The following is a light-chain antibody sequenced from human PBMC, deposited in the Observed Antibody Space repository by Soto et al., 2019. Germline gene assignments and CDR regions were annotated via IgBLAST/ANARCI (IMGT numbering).Light chain of an antibody. J-gene: IGLJ1*01. V-gene: IGLV2-8*01. Sequence: QSVLTQPPSASGSPGQSVAISCTGTSRDVGGYNYVSWYQQHPGKAPKLMIYEVNKRPSGVPDRFSGSKSGNTASLTVSGLQAEDEADYYCSSYAGSNNVFGTGTKVTVL. CDR2: EVN. CDR1: SRDVGGYNY. CDR3: SSYAGSNNV.